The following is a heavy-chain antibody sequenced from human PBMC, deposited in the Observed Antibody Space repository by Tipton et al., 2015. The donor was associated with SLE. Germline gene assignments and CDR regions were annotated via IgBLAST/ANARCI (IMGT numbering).Heavy chain of an antibody. V-gene: IGHV4-59*01. CDR1: GGSIGNNY. J-gene: IGHJ4*02. D-gene: IGHD7-27*01. CDR2: IYYTGTT. Sequence: TLSLTCTVSGGSIGNNYWNWIRQSTGKGLEWIGYIYYTGTTEYNPSLKSRVTISVDTSKNQFSLKVTSVTAADTAVYYCARVKNWGLVDSWGQGTLVTVSS. CDR3: ARVKNWGLVDS.